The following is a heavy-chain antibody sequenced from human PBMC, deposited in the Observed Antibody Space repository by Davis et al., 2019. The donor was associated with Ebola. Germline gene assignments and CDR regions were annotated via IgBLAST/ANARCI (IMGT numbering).Heavy chain of an antibody. CDR3: ARTMGYYGMDV. Sequence: PGGSLRLSCAASGFTFDDYAMHWVRQAPGKGLEWVSGISWNSGSIDYADSVKGRFTISRDNAKNSLYLQMNSLRAEDTAVYYCARTMGYYGMDVWGQGTTVTVSS. CDR1: GFTFDDYA. CDR2: ISWNSGSI. D-gene: IGHD3-10*01. J-gene: IGHJ6*02. V-gene: IGHV3-9*01.